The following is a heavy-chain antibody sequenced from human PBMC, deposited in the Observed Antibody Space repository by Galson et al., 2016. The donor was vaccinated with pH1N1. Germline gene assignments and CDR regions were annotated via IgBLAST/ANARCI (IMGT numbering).Heavy chain of an antibody. J-gene: IGHJ4*02. D-gene: IGHD4-17*01. Sequence: SLRLSCAASGFIFSDYSFIWVRQAPGKGLEWLSYISTGRRVVQYADSVKGRLTISRDNAQRSVYLQINGLRLEDTAVYHCARLAYGDSFDSWGRGTLVAVSS. V-gene: IGHV3-48*04. CDR1: GFIFSDYS. CDR3: ARLAYGDSFDS. CDR2: ISTGRRVV.